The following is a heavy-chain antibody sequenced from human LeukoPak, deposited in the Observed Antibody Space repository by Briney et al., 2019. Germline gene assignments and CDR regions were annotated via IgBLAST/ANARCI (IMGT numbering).Heavy chain of an antibody. CDR2: ISGINGNT. J-gene: IGHJ6*03. CDR1: GYTFTSYG. D-gene: IGHD4-11*01. CDR3: ARGTVGGKDYFYMDV. Sequence: ASVKVSCTTSGYTFTSYGINWVRQAPGQGLEWMGWISGINGNTNLAQKMQGRVTLTTDSSTRTGYMELRSLRSDDTAVYYCARGTVGGKDYFYMDVWGKGTTVTVSS. V-gene: IGHV1-18*01.